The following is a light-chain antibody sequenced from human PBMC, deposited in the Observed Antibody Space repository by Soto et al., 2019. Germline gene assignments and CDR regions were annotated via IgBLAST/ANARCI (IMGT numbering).Light chain of an antibody. Sequence: QSVLTQPPSASGTPGQRVTISCSGSSSNIESNYVYWYQQLPGSAPKLLIYRNDQRPSGVPDRFSGSKSGTSASLAISGLRFEDEADYYCAAWDDSLSALVFGGGTQLTVL. CDR1: SSNIESNY. V-gene: IGLV1-47*01. J-gene: IGLJ3*02. CDR2: RND. CDR3: AAWDDSLSALV.